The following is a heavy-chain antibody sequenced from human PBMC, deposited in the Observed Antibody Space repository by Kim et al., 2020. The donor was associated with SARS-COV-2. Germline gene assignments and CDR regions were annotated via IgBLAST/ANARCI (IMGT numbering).Heavy chain of an antibody. V-gene: IGHV4-59*13. J-gene: IGHJ4*02. D-gene: IGHD5-12*01. CDR3: ARRVNSGYDYGKFDY. Sequence: SETLSLTCTVSGGSISSYYWSWIRQPPGKGLEWIGYIYYSGSTNYNPSLKSRVTISVDTSKNQFSLKLSSVTAADTAVYYCARRVNSGYDYGKFDYWGQGTLVTVSS. CDR1: GGSISSYY. CDR2: IYYSGST.